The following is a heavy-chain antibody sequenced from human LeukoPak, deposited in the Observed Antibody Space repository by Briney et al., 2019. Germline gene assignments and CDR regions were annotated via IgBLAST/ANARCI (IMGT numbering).Heavy chain of an antibody. D-gene: IGHD5/OR15-5a*01. CDR2: ISYDGSNK. CDR1: GFDFSCYG. J-gene: IGHJ4*02. V-gene: IGHV3-30*18. Sequence: GGALPFSFAACGFDFSCYGMQWGRPATGQGMEWVAVISYDGSNKYYAGSVKCRFTISRDNSKNTLYLQMNSLRAEDTAVYYCAKDAMSTSFDYWGQGTLVTVSS. CDR3: AKDAMSTSFDY.